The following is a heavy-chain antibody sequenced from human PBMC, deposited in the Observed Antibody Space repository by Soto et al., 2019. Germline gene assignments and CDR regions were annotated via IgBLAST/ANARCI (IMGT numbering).Heavy chain of an antibody. Sequence: ASVKVSCKASGYTFTSYGISWVRQAPGQGLEWMGWISAYNGNTNYAQKLQGRVTMTTDTSTSTAYMELRSLRSDDTAVYYCASAGSSGWRHGSDYYYCIDVWGQGTTVTGSS. CDR3: ASAGSSGWRHGSDYYYCIDV. CDR1: GYTFTSYG. J-gene: IGHJ6*02. D-gene: IGHD6-19*01. V-gene: IGHV1-18*01. CDR2: ISAYNGNT.